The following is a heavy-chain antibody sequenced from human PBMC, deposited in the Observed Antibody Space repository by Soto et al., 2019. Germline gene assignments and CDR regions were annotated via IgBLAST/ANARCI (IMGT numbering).Heavy chain of an antibody. J-gene: IGHJ4*02. CDR3: VSQRTTVPTQAYFDY. D-gene: IGHD4-17*01. CDR2: VYYRGRS. Sequence: PSETLSLTCTVSGGSVTNSSYYWGWIRQSPGKGLEWIGSVYYRGRSYSNSSVKPRVTISVDTSKNRLSLSLTSVTAPDTAQSFCVSQRTTVPTQAYFDYWRPGALVTVSS. V-gene: IGHV4-39*01. CDR1: GGSVTNSSYY.